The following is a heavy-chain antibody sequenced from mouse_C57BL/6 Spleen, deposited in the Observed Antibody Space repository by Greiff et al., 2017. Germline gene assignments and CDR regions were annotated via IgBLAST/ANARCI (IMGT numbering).Heavy chain of an antibody. CDR2: IYPGSGST. Sequence: VQLQQPGAELVKPGASVKMSCKASGYTFTSYWITWVKQRPGQGLEWIGDIYPGSGSTNYNEKFKSKATLTVDTSSSTAYMQLSSLTSEDSAVYYCARSAIITTVVNYWGQGTTRTVSS. D-gene: IGHD1-1*01. J-gene: IGHJ2*01. CDR3: ARSAIITTVVNY. V-gene: IGHV1-55*01. CDR1: GYTFTSYW.